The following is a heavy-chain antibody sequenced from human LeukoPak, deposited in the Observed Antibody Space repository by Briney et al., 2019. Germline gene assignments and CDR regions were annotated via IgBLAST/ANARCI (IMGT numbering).Heavy chain of an antibody. Sequence: ASVKVSCKASGYTFTSYYMHWVRQAPGQGLEWMGIINPSGGSTSYAQKFQGRVTITADESTSTAYMELSSLRSEDTAVYYCARRPYCGGDCYSPFDAFDIWGQGTMVTVSS. CDR2: INPSGGST. V-gene: IGHV1-46*01. CDR3: ARRPYCGGDCYSPFDAFDI. D-gene: IGHD2-21*02. CDR1: GYTFTSYY. J-gene: IGHJ3*02.